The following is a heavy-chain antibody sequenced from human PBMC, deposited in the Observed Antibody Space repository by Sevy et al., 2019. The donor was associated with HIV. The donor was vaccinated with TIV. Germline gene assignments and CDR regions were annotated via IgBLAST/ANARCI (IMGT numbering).Heavy chain of an antibody. J-gene: IGHJ6*02. CDR1: GFTFSSYW. CDR2: INSEGSST. V-gene: IGHV3-74*01. CDR3: ARVGANYDILTGYYNDYGMDV. D-gene: IGHD3-9*01. Sequence: GGSLRLSCAASGFTFSSYWMHWVRQAPGKGLVWFSRINSEGSSTSYADSVKGRFTISRDNAKNTLYLQMNSLGAEDTAVYYCARVGANYDILTGYYNDYGMDVWGQGTTVTVSS.